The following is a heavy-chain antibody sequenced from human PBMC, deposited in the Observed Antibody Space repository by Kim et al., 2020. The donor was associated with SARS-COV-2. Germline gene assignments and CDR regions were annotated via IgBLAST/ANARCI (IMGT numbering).Heavy chain of an antibody. D-gene: IGHD4-4*01. CDR2: ISYDGSNK. Sequence: GGSLRLSCAASGFTFSSYAMHWVRQAPGKGLEWVAVISYDGSNKYYADSVKGRFTISRDNSKNTLYLQMNSLRAEDTAVYYCASLTTASDYWGQGTLVTV. CDR1: GFTFSSYA. V-gene: IGHV3-30-3*01. J-gene: IGHJ4*02. CDR3: ASLTTASDY.